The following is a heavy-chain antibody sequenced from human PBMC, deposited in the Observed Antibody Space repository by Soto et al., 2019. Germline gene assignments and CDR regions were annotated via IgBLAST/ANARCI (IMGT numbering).Heavy chain of an antibody. Sequence: QVQLVQSGAEVKKPGASVKVSCKASGYMFISYGINWVRQAPGQGLEWMGWISAYNGNTKYAQNLQGRVTMTTDTSTSTAYMEMRSLRSDDTAVYYCVRDLDGSGSYYTDYWRPGALVTVSS. CDR1: GYMFISYG. CDR2: ISAYNGNT. CDR3: VRDLDGSGSYYTDY. V-gene: IGHV1-18*01. J-gene: IGHJ4*02. D-gene: IGHD3-10*01.